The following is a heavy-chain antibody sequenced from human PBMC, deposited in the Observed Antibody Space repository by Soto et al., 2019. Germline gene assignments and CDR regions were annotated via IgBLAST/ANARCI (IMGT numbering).Heavy chain of an antibody. V-gene: IGHV3-74*01. CDR1: GFTFSSFW. J-gene: IGHJ4*02. Sequence: GGPLRLSXAASGFTFSSFWMHWVRQAPGKGLVWVTRINSDASSTNYADSVKGRFTVSRDNAKNTLYLQMNSLRAEDTGVYYCARDPALGRFDYWGQGTLVTVSS. D-gene: IGHD7-27*01. CDR2: INSDASST. CDR3: ARDPALGRFDY.